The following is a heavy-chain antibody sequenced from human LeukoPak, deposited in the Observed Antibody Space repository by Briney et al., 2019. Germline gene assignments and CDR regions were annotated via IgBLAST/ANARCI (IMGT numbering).Heavy chain of an antibody. Sequence: SETLSLTCTVSGYSISSGYFWGWIRQPPGKGLEWIGSIYHSGSTNYNPSLKSRVTISVDTSKNQFSLKLSSVTAADTAVYYCARVGISCSGGSCQPILDYWGQGTLVTVSS. J-gene: IGHJ4*02. CDR1: GYSISSGYF. CDR2: IYHSGST. CDR3: ARVGISCSGGSCQPILDY. V-gene: IGHV4-38-2*02. D-gene: IGHD2-15*01.